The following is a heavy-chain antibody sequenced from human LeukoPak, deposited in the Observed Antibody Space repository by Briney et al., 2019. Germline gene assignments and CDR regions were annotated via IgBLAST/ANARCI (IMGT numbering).Heavy chain of an antibody. J-gene: IGHJ4*02. CDR3: ARHGAYGASRGYFDY. V-gene: IGHV4-39*01. Sequence: SETLSLTCTVSGGSISSSSYYWGWIRQPPGKGLERIGSIYYSGSTYYNPSLKSRVTISVDTSKNQFSLKLSSVTAADTAVYYCARHGAYGASRGYFDYWGQGTLVTVSS. D-gene: IGHD3-10*01. CDR2: IYYSGST. CDR1: GGSISSSSYY.